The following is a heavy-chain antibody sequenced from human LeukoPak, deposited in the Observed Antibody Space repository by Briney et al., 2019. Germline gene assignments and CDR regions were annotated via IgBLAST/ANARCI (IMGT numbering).Heavy chain of an antibody. CDR3: AREGGGYYYGMDV. V-gene: IGHV1-18*01. J-gene: IGHJ6*02. Sequence: ASVKVSCKASGSTFTSYGISWVRQAPGQGLEWMGWISAYNGNTNYAQKLQGRVTMTTDTSTSTAYMELRSLRPDDTAVYYCAREGGGYYYGMDVWGQGATVTVSS. CDR2: ISAYNGNT. D-gene: IGHD2-15*01. CDR1: GSTFTSYG.